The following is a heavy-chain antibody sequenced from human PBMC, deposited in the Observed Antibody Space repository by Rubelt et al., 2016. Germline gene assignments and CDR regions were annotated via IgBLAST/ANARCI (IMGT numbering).Heavy chain of an antibody. D-gene: IGHD3-22*01. V-gene: IGHV1-2*02. J-gene: IGHJ4*02. CDR2: INPNSGGT. Sequence: HWVRQAPGQGLEWMGLINPNSGGTNYAQKFQGRVTLTRDTFASTAYMELSSLRSEDTAVYYCARVYYYDSSGYYPVDYWGQGTLVTVSS. CDR3: ARVYYYDSSGYYPVDY.